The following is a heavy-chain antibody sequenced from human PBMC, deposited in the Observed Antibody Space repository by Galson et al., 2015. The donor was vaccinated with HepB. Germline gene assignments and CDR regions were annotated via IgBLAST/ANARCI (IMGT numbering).Heavy chain of an antibody. CDR3: AKDRLHVVVPANWFDP. CDR1: GFTFSSYG. D-gene: IGHD2-2*01. CDR2: ISYDGSNK. J-gene: IGHJ5*02. V-gene: IGHV3-30*18. Sequence: SLRLSCAASGFTFSSYGMHWVRQAPGKGLEWVAVISYDGSNKYYADSVKGRFTISRDNSKNTLYLQMNSLRAEDTAVYYCAKDRLHVVVPANWFDPWGQGTLVTVSS.